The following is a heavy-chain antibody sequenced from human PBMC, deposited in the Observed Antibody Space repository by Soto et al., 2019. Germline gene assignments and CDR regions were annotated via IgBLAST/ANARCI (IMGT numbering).Heavy chain of an antibody. CDR1: GHSFTSYW. CDR3: ARHGMTTVTMSWFDP. Sequence: GESLKISCKGSGHSFTSYWIGWVRQMPGKGLEWMGIIYPGDSDTRYSPSFQGQVTISADKSISTAYLQWSSLKASDTAMYYCARHGMTTVTMSWFDPWGQGTLVTVSS. D-gene: IGHD4-4*01. V-gene: IGHV5-51*01. J-gene: IGHJ5*02. CDR2: IYPGDSDT.